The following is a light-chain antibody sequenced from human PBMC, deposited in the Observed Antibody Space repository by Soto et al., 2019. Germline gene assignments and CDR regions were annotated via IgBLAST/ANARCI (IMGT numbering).Light chain of an antibody. J-gene: IGKJ2*01. CDR3: HQYGSSPFT. V-gene: IGKV3-20*01. CDR1: ESVGTSF. CDR2: GAS. Sequence: EIVLTQSPGTLSLSPGERATLSCRASESVGTSFLAWYQQKPGQAPRLLIYGASSRATGIPDRFSGSGSAADFTLTISRLEHEEFAVYYCHQYGSSPFTFGQGPKREIK.